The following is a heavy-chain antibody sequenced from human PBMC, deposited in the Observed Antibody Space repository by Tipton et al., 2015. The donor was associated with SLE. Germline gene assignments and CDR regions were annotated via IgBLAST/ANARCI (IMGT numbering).Heavy chain of an antibody. J-gene: IGHJ3*02. Sequence: TLSLTCTVSGGPISSYYWSWTRQPPRKGLEWVGYIYYSGSTNYNPSLKSRVTISVDTSKNQFSLKLSSVTAADTAVYYCARDEAVVVQGPGVAFDIWGQGTMVTVSS. V-gene: IGHV4-59*08. CDR1: GGPISSYY. CDR2: IYYSGST. D-gene: IGHD2-2*01. CDR3: ARDEAVVVQGPGVAFDI.